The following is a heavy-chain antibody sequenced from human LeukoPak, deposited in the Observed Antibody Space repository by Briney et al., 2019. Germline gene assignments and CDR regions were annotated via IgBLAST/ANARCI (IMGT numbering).Heavy chain of an antibody. CDR2: IWYGGSDK. CDR1: GFTFSSYG. J-gene: IGHJ4*02. Sequence: GESLKISCAASGFTFSSYGMHWVRQAPGKGLEWVAVIWYGGSDKYYADSVKGRFTISRDNSKNTLYLQMNSLRAEDTAVHYCATAPSGSGTFLDYWGQGTLVTVSS. V-gene: IGHV3-33*01. CDR3: ATAPSGSGTFLDY. D-gene: IGHD3-10*01.